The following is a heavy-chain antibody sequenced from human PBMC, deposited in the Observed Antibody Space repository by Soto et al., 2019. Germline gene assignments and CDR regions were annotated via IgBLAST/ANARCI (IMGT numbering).Heavy chain of an antibody. J-gene: IGHJ6*03. D-gene: IGHD1-1*01. V-gene: IGHV3-9*01. CDR2: ISWNSGSI. CDR1: GFTVDDYA. Sequence: GGSLRLSCAASGFTVDDYAMHWVRQAPGKGLEWVSGISWNSGSIGYADSVKGRFTISRDNAKNSLYLQMNSLRAEDTALYYKEKDGVGHFFPNLAVGRKGTTVPVPS. CDR3: EKDGVGHFFPNLAV.